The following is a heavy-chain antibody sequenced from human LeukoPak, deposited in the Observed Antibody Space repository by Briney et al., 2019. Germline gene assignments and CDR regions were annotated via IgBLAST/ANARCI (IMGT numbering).Heavy chain of an antibody. Sequence: GGSLRLSCAASGFSFSSYAMSWVRQAPGKGLEWVSAISGSGGSTYYADSVKGRFTISRDNSKNTLYLQMNSLRAEDTAVYYCAKTTHIAGTPNWFDPWGQGTLVTVSS. CDR1: GFSFSSYA. V-gene: IGHV3-23*01. CDR3: AKTTHIAGTPNWFDP. J-gene: IGHJ5*02. CDR2: ISGSGGST. D-gene: IGHD6-13*01.